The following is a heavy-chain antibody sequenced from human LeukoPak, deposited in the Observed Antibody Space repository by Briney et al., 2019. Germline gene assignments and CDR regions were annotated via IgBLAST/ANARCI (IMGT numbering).Heavy chain of an antibody. CDR1: GFTFTSYW. CDR2: INHDGRET. Sequence: GGSLRLSCVASGFTFTSYWMTWVRQTPGKGLEWVANINHDGRETYYVDSVMGRFTISRDNAKTTVFLQMNSLRAEDTAVYFCARVASGSYYNGLVDYWGQGNLVSVSS. CDR3: ARVASGSYYNGLVDY. V-gene: IGHV3-7*01. J-gene: IGHJ4*02. D-gene: IGHD3-10*01.